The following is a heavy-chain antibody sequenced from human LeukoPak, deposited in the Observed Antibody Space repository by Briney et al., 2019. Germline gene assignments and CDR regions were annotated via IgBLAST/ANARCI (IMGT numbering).Heavy chain of an antibody. CDR2: IWYDGSNK. J-gene: IGHJ5*02. V-gene: IGHV3-33*01. CDR1: GFTFSSYG. Sequence: PGGSLRLSCAASGFTFSSYGMHWVRQAPGKGLEWAAVIWYDGSNKYYADSVKGRFTISRDNSKNTLYLQMNSLRAEDTAVYYCARSPYCSSANCPFDLWGQGTLVTVSS. D-gene: IGHD2-2*01. CDR3: ARSPYCSSANCPFDL.